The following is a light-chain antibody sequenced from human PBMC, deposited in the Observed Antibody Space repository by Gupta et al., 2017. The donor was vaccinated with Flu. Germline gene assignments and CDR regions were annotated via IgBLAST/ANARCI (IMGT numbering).Light chain of an antibody. CDR1: SSDVGGYSF. V-gene: IGLV2-8*01. CDR3: SSYAVSNYLV. CDR2: EVN. J-gene: IGLJ2*01. Sequence: SSDVGGYSFVSWYQQHPDKAPKLLFYEVNKRPSGFPYRFSGSKSGNTASLTVSGLQADDEADCYCSSYAVSNYLVFGGGTELTVL.